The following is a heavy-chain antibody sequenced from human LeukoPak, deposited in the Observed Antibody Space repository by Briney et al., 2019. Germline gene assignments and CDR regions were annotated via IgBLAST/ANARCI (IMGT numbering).Heavy chain of an antibody. D-gene: IGHD6-19*01. V-gene: IGHV4-34*01. CDR1: GGSFSGYY. Sequence: SETLSLTCAVYGGSFSGYYWSWIRQPPGNGLEWIGEINHSGSTNYNPSLKSRVTISVDTSKNQFSLKLSSVTAADTAVYYCARSRGSGWYRGWYFDYWGQGTLVTVSS. J-gene: IGHJ4*02. CDR2: INHSGST. CDR3: ARSRGSGWYRGWYFDY.